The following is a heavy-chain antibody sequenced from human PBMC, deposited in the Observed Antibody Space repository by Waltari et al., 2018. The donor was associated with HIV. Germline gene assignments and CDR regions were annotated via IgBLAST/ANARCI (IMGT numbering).Heavy chain of an antibody. CDR2: IGSSPSHI. CDR3: ARGYDSSATYPDY. CDR1: GFPFSSYS. Sequence: EVQLVESGGGLVKPGGSLRLSCAASGFPFSSYSMNGARQAPGKGLEWVSSIGSSPSHIFYADSVKGRFTISRDNAKNSLYLQMNSLRAEDTAVYYCARGYDSSATYPDYWGQGTLVTVSS. D-gene: IGHD3-22*01. J-gene: IGHJ4*02. V-gene: IGHV3-21*01.